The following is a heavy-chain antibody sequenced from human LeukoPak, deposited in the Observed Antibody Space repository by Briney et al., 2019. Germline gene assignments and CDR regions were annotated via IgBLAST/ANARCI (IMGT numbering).Heavy chain of an antibody. D-gene: IGHD3/OR15-3a*01. CDR1: GFAFSDHC. CDR2: TRDKANSYTT. J-gene: IGHJ4*02. CDR3: TSRRGLGQPFDY. V-gene: IGHV3-72*01. Sequence: GVSLRLSCAASGFAFSDHCMDWVRQAPGKGLEWVGRTRDKANSYTTEYAASVRGRFTISRDDSENSLSLQMDSLKTEDTAVYYCTSRRGLGQPFDYWGQGTLVTVSS.